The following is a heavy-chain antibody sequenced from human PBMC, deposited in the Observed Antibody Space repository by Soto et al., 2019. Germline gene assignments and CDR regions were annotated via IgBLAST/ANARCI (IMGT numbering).Heavy chain of an antibody. CDR3: AGRFASTTDDYYYGMDV. J-gene: IGHJ6*02. V-gene: IGHV1-46*03. Sequence: ASVKVSCKASGYTFSSYYMHWVRQAPGQGLEWMGIINPSAGSTSYSPKFQDRVTMTRDTSTSTVYMELSSLRSEDTGVYYCAGRFASTTDDYYYGMDVWGQGTTVTGSS. CDR2: INPSAGST. D-gene: IGHD4-17*01. CDR1: GYTFSSYY.